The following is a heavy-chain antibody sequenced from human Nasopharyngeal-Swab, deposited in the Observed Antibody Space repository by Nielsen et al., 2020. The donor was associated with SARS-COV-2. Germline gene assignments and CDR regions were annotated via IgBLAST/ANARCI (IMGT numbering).Heavy chain of an antibody. CDR2: ISSSSSYT. V-gene: IGHV3-11*05. Sequence: GGSLRLSCAASGFTFSDYYMSWIRQAPGKGLEWVSYISSSSSYTNYADPVKGRFTISRDNAKNSLYLQMNSLRADDTAVYYCARGSIRGIIISDFDYWGQGTLVTVSS. CDR3: ARGSIRGIIISDFDY. J-gene: IGHJ4*02. CDR1: GFTFSDYY. D-gene: IGHD3-10*01.